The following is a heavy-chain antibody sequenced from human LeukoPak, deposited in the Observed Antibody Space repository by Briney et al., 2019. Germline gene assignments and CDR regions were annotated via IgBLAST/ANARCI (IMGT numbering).Heavy chain of an antibody. D-gene: IGHD6-19*01. V-gene: IGHV3-30-3*01. CDR2: ISYDGSNR. J-gene: IGHJ6*02. CDR3: ARSYSSGYYYGMDV. CDR1: GFTFSSYA. Sequence: GRSLRLSCAASGFTFSSYAMHWVRQAPGKGLEWVAVISYDGSNRYYADSVKGRFTISRDNSKNTLYLQMNSLRAEDTAVYYCARSYSSGYYYGMDVWGQGTTVTVSS.